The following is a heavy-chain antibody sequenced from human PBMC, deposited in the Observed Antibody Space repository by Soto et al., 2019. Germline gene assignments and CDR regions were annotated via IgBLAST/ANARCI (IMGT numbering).Heavy chain of an antibody. CDR3: ARGYCTGGACYSNWFDP. Sequence: TLSLTCSVSGGSISSGGFYWTCIRQHPDKGLQWIGYFYDRGNTFYNPSLKTRPIISLDTSKNQFSLKLSSVTAADTAVYYCARGYCTGGACYSNWFDPWGPGILVTVSS. V-gene: IGHV4-31*03. D-gene: IGHD2-8*02. CDR2: FYDRGNT. CDR1: GGSISSGGFY. J-gene: IGHJ5*02.